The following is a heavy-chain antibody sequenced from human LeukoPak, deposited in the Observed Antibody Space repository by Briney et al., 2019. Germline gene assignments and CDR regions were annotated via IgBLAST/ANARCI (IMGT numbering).Heavy chain of an antibody. CDR3: AREIYCSGGSCGDAFDI. CDR1: GFTFSSYA. CDR2: ISYDGSNK. V-gene: IGHV3-30-3*01. Sequence: GRSLRLSCAASGFTFSSYAMHWVRQAPGKGLEWEAVISYDGSNKYYADSVKGRFTISRDNSKNTLYLQMNSLRAEDTAVYYCAREIYCSGGSCGDAFDIWGQGTMVTVSS. D-gene: IGHD2-15*01. J-gene: IGHJ3*02.